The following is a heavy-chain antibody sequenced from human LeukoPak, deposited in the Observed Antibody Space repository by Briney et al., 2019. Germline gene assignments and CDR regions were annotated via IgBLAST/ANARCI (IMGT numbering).Heavy chain of an antibody. CDR2: IRNSGRTI. CDR1: GFTFRDHY. J-gene: IGHJ6*03. V-gene: IGHV3-11*04. Sequence: GGSLRLSCAAPGFTFRDHYMSWIRQAPGKGLEWVSYIRNSGRTIYYADSVKGRFTISRGNAENSLYLQMNSLRAEDTAVYYCARVIATRPHYHYYMDVWGKGTTVTVSS. D-gene: IGHD6-6*01. CDR3: ARVIATRPHYHYYMDV.